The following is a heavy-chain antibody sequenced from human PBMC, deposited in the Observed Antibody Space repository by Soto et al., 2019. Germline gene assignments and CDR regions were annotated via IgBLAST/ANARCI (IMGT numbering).Heavy chain of an antibody. V-gene: IGHV1-2*04. Sequence: QVQLVQSGAEVKKPGASVKVSCKASGYTFTGYYMHWVRQAPGQGLEWMGWINPNSGGTNYAQKFQGWVTMTRDTSISTAYMELSRLRSDDTAVYYCARSQDDFWSGYQSPFDYWGQGTLVTVSS. CDR2: INPNSGGT. D-gene: IGHD3-3*01. CDR1: GYTFTGYY. CDR3: ARSQDDFWSGYQSPFDY. J-gene: IGHJ4*02.